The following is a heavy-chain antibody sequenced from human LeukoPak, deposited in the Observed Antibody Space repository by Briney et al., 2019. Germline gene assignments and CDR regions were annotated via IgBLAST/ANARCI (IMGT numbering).Heavy chain of an antibody. Sequence: GASVKVSCKASGGTFSSYTISWVRQAPGQGLEWVGRIIPILGIANYAQKFQGRVTITADKSTSTAYMELSSLRSEDTAVYYCAVYCSSTSCFRFDPWGQGTLVTVSS. CDR2: IIPILGIA. J-gene: IGHJ5*02. CDR3: AVYCSSTSCFRFDP. D-gene: IGHD2-2*01. V-gene: IGHV1-69*02. CDR1: GGTFSSYT.